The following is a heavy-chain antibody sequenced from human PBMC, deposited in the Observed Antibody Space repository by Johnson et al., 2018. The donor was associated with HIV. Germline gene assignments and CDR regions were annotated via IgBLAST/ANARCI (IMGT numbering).Heavy chain of an antibody. D-gene: IGHD3-22*01. Sequence: VQLVESGGGVVQPGGSLRLSCAASGFTFDDYGMSWVRQAPGKGLEWVGRIRNKAKSYTTEDAASVKCRFIISRDDSTNSLYLQMNSLKTEDAAVYYCARCYYDSGGYADAFDIWGQGTMVTVSS. CDR1: GFTFDDYG. CDR2: IRNKAKSYTT. V-gene: IGHV3-72*01. J-gene: IGHJ3*02. CDR3: ARCYYDSGGYADAFDI.